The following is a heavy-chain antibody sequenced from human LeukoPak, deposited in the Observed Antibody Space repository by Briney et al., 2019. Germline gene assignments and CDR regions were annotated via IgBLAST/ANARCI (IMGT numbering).Heavy chain of an antibody. CDR1: GYTFTSYG. J-gene: IGHJ6*02. Sequence: ASVKVSCKASGYTFTSYGISWVRQAPGQGLEWMGWISAYNGNTNYAQKLQGRVTMTTDTSTSTAYMELRSLRSDDTAVYYCARDQIRGRGPYYYYYGMDVWGQGTTVTVSS. D-gene: IGHD5-12*01. V-gene: IGHV1-18*01. CDR2: ISAYNGNT. CDR3: ARDQIRGRGPYYYYYGMDV.